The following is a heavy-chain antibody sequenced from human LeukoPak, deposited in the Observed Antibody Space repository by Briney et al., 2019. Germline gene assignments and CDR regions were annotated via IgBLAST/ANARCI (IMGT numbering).Heavy chain of an antibody. CDR2: INTNTGNP. Sequence: GSVKVSCKASGYTFTSYAMNWVRQAPGQGLEWVGCINTNTGNPTYAQSLTGRFVFALDTFVTTAYQQISSLKAEDTAVYYGARLVQWRVEGGPPGYMDIWGKGTTVTVSS. J-gene: IGHJ6*03. V-gene: IGHV7-4-1*02. D-gene: IGHD6-19*01. CDR3: ARLVQWRVEGGPPGYMDI. CDR1: GYTFTSYA.